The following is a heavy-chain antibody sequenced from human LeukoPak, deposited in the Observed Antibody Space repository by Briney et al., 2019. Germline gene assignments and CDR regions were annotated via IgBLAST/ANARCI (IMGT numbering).Heavy chain of an antibody. CDR2: INPSGGST. D-gene: IGHD4-17*01. CDR1: GYTFTSYY. CDR3: ARGATTVTSPFYWYFDL. V-gene: IGHV1-46*01. Sequence: ASVKVSCKASGYTFTSYYMHWVRQAPGQGLEWMGIINPSGGSTSYAQKFQGRVTMTRDTSTSTVYMELSSLRSEDTAVYYCARGATTVTSPFYWYFDLWGRGTLVTVSS. J-gene: IGHJ2*01.